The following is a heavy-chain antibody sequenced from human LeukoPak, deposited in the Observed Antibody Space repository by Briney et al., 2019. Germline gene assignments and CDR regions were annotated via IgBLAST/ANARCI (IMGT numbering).Heavy chain of an antibody. Sequence: GGSLRLSXAASGFTFSSYAMGWVRQAPGKGLEWVSAISGSGGSTYYADSVKGRFTISRDNSKNTLYLQMNSLRAEDTAVYYCAKARVLLGINWFDPWGQGTLVTVSS. V-gene: IGHV3-23*01. CDR2: ISGSGGST. D-gene: IGHD3-10*01. CDR3: AKARVLLGINWFDP. CDR1: GFTFSSYA. J-gene: IGHJ5*02.